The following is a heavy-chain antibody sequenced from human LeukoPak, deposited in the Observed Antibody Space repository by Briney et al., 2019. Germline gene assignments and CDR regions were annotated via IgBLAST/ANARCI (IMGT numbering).Heavy chain of an antibody. CDR2: IYYSGST. Sequence: SETPSLTCTVSGGSISSYYWSWIRQPPGKGLEWIGYIYYSGSTNYNPSLKSRVTISVDTSKNQFSLKLSSMTAADTAVYYCARLSDYVWGSYRPFAFDIWGQGTMVTVSS. J-gene: IGHJ3*02. D-gene: IGHD3-16*02. CDR3: ARLSDYVWGSYRPFAFDI. V-gene: IGHV4-59*08. CDR1: GGSISSYY.